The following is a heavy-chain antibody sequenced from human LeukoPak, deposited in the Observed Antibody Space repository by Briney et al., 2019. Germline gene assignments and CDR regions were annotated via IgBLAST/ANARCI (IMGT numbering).Heavy chain of an antibody. CDR2: ISYDGSNK. D-gene: IGHD3/OR15-3a*01. CDR3: ARYPPRTGGWFDP. J-gene: IGHJ5*02. CDR1: GFTFSSYA. Sequence: PGGSLRLSCAASGFTFSSYAMHWVRQAPGKGLEWVAVISYDGSNKYFADSVKGRFTISRDNSKNTLYLQMNSLRAEDTAVYYCARYPPRTGGWFDPWGQGTLVTVSS. V-gene: IGHV3-30*04.